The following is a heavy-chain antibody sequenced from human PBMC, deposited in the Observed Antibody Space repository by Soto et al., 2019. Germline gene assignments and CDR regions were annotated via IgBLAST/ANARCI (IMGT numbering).Heavy chain of an antibody. Sequence: EVQLVESGGGFIQPGGSLRLSCAASGLPISNAWMNWVRQAPGKGLEWVGRIKTKTEGGPTDYAAAVKGRFTVSRDDSKNTLYLQMNSLQTEDTAVYYCTTGSVVGVWGQGTTVTVSS. D-gene: IGHD2-15*01. CDR2: IKTKTEGGPT. V-gene: IGHV3-15*07. CDR3: TTGSVVGV. CDR1: GLPISNAW. J-gene: IGHJ6*02.